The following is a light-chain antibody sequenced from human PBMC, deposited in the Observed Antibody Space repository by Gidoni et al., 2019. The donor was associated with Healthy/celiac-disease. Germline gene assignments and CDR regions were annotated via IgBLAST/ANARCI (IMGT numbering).Light chain of an antibody. CDR1: NIGGKR. CDR3: PLWDTTSANVV. CDR2: YES. V-gene: IGLV3-21*04. J-gene: IGLJ2*01. Sequence: YVLTQQPSVSGARGKTAIITCGGNNIGGKRVPWYQQKPGQAPVLVIYYESDRPSGIPERFSGSHSGNTAPLTISWVEAGDEAAYSCPLWDTTSANVVFGGGPTLTVL.